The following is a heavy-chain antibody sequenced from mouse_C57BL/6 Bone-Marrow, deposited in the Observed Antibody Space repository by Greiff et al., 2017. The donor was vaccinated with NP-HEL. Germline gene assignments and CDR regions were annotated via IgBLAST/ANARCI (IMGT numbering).Heavy chain of an antibody. CDR3: ARPGSSYDYYAMDY. CDR1: GYTFTSYG. Sequence: VQLQQSGAELARPGASVKLSCKASGYTFTSYGISWVKQRTGQGLEWIGEIYPRSGNTYYNEKFKGKATLTADKSSSTAYMELRSLTSEDSAVYFCARPGSSYDYYAMDYWGQGTSVTVSS. J-gene: IGHJ4*01. CDR2: IYPRSGNT. D-gene: IGHD1-1*01. V-gene: IGHV1-81*01.